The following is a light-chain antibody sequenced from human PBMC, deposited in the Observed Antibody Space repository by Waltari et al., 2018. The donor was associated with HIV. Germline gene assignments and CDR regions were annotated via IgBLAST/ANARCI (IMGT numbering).Light chain of an antibody. Sequence: EIVLTQSPGTLSLSPGERATLSCRASQSVRNNYLVWYQKKPGQAPRLLIYGASSRATGIPDRFSGSGSGTDFTLTISRLEPEDFATYYCLQDDNYPRTFGQGTEVAVK. CDR3: LQDDNYPRT. CDR2: GAS. J-gene: IGKJ1*01. V-gene: IGKV3-20*01. CDR1: QSVRNNY.